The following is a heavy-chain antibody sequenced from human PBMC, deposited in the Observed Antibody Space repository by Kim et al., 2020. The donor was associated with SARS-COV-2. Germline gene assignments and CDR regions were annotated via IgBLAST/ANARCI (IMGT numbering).Heavy chain of an antibody. J-gene: IGHJ6*02. Sequence: ASVKVSCKPSGYTFISYALNWVRQAPGQGLEWMGWINTNTGTPTYAQGFTGHFVFSLDTSVSTAYLQIGSLKAEDTAAYYCAGGGSWDSYYYGMDVWGQG. CDR3: AGGGSWDSYYYGMDV. D-gene: IGHD6-13*01. V-gene: IGHV7-4-1*01. CDR2: INTNTGTP. CDR1: GYTFISYA.